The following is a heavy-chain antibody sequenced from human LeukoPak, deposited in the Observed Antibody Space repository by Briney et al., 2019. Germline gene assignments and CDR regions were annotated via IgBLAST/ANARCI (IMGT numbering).Heavy chain of an antibody. CDR2: IIPIFGTA. J-gene: IGHJ4*02. CDR1: GGTFSSYA. CDR3: ASDDCSGGSCYYFDY. V-gene: IGHV1-69*13. Sequence: SVKVSCKASGGTFSSYAISWVRQAPGQGLEWMGGIIPIFGTANYAQKFQGRVTITADESTSTAYMELSSLRSEDTAVYYCASDDCSGGSCYYFDYWGQGALVTVSS. D-gene: IGHD2-15*01.